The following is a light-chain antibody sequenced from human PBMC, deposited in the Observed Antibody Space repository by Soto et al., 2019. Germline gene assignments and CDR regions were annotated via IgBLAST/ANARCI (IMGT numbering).Light chain of an antibody. CDR2: EVS. V-gene: IGLV2-14*01. Sequence: QSVLTQPASVSGSPGQSITISCTGTSNDVGGYNYVSWYQHHPGKAPKLMIYEVSNRPSGVSNRFSGSKSGNTASLTISGLQAEDEGDYYCSSYTSSSPYVFGAGTKVT. CDR1: SNDVGGYNY. CDR3: SSYTSSSPYV. J-gene: IGLJ1*01.